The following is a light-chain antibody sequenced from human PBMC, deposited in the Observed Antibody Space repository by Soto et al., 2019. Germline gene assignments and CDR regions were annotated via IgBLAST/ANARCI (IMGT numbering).Light chain of an antibody. Sequence: DIQMTQSPSSLSASVGDRVTITCRASQSISSYLNWYQQKPGKAPKLLIYAASSLQIGVPSGFSGSGSGTDFTLTITSLQPEDFATYYCQQSYSILRTFCPGTKVDIK. J-gene: IGKJ3*01. CDR3: QQSYSILRT. CDR1: QSISSY. V-gene: IGKV1-39*01. CDR2: AAS.